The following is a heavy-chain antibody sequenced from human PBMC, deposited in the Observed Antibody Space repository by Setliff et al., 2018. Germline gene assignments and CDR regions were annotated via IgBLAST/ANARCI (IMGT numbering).Heavy chain of an antibody. J-gene: IGHJ6*03. CDR3: ARAKGNDYSMDV. Sequence: GGSLRLSCAASGFTFSTYSMNWVRQAPGRGLEWVSSISSSSSYIYYADSVKGRFTISRDNAKNSLYLQMNSLRADDTAVYYCARAKGNDYSMDVWGKGTTVTVSS. CDR2: ISSSSSYI. V-gene: IGHV3-21*01. CDR1: GFTFSTYS.